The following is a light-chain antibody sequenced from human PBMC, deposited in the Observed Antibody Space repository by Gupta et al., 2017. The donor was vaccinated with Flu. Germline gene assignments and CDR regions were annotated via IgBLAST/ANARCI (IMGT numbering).Light chain of an antibody. CDR3: QLWDTTSDHPV. CDR2: DDT. CDR1: NIRIHS. Sequence: GGNNIRIHSGHWYQQKPGQAPVVVVYDDTDRPSGIPDRISGSKSGNTATLTIDRVEGGDEADYFCQLWDTTSDHPVFGGGTKLTVL. J-gene: IGLJ3*02. V-gene: IGLV3-21*02.